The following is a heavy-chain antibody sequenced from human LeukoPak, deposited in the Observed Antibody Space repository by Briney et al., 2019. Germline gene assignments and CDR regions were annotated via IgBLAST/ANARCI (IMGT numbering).Heavy chain of an antibody. D-gene: IGHD5-12*01. CDR2: IDPSDSYT. V-gene: IGHV5-10-1*01. J-gene: IGHJ4*02. CDR3: ARHPDIVATIFDY. Sequence: GESLKISCKGSGYSFTSYWISWVRQMPGKGLEWMGRIDPSDSYTNYSPSFRGHVTISADKSISTAYLQWSSLKASDTAMYYCARHPDIVATIFDYWGQGTLVTVSS. CDR1: GYSFTSYW.